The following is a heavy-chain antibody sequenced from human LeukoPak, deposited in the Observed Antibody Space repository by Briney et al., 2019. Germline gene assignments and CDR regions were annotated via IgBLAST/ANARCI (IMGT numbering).Heavy chain of an antibody. CDR3: AREDSSGRYNYFDI. V-gene: IGHV4-4*07. CDR1: GDSISNYY. D-gene: IGHD6-19*01. Sequence: SETLSLTCTVSGDSISNYYWSWIRQPAGKGLEWIGRVSTGGSTNYNPSLKSRVTVSVDTSKNQFSLKLTSATAADTAVYYCAREDSSGRYNYFDIWGQGALVTVSS. J-gene: IGHJ4*02. CDR2: VSTGGST.